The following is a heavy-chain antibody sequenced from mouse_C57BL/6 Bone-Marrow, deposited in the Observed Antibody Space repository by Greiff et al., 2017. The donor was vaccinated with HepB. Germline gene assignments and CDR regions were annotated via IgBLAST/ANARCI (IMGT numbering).Heavy chain of an antibody. CDR2: ISSGGDYI. CDR1: GFTFSSYA. J-gene: IGHJ3*01. Sequence: EVKLMESGEGLVKPGGSLKLSCAASGFTFSSYAMSWVRQTPEKRLEWVAYISSGGDYIYYADTVKGRFTISRDNARNTLYLQMSSLKSEDTAMYYCTRVPAWFAYWGQGTLVTVSA. V-gene: IGHV5-9-1*02. CDR3: TRVPAWFAY. D-gene: IGHD5-1*01.